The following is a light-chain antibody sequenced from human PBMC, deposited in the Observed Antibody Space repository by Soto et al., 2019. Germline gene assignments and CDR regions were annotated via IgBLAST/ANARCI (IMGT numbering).Light chain of an antibody. J-gene: IGLJ1*01. Sequence: QSVLTQPASVSGSPGQSITISCTGTSSDVGGYNYVSWYQQHPGKAPKLMIYEVSNRPSGVSNRFSGSKSGNTASLTISGLQAVDGADYYCCSYAGSYTHYVFGTGTKVTVL. CDR3: CSYAGSYTHYV. CDR2: EVS. V-gene: IGLV2-14*01. CDR1: SSDVGGYNY.